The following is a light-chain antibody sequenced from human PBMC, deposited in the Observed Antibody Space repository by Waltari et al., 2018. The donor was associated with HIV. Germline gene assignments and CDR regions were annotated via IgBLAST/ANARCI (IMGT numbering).Light chain of an antibody. CDR1: NRDIGGYNY. CDR2: EVT. V-gene: IGLV2-8*01. J-gene: IGLJ2*01. CDR3: SSYADRNGFYVV. Sequence: QSALTQPPSASGSPGQSVPIPCTGTNRDIGGYNYVSWYQQHPGKAPKLVISEVTKRPSGVPDRFSGSKSGTTASLTVSGLQAEDEADYYCSSYADRNGFYVVFGGGTRLTVL.